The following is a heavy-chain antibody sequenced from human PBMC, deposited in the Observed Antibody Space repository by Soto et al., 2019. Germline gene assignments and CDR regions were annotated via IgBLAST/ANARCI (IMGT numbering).Heavy chain of an antibody. CDR3: ARDGTAAGTLDY. D-gene: IGHD6-13*01. V-gene: IGHV3-74*01. Sequence: GGSLRLSCAASGFTFSSYWMHWVRQAPGKGLVWVSRINSDGSSTHYADSVKGRFTISRDNAKNTLYLQMNSLRADDTAVYYCARDGTAAGTLDYWGQGTLVTVSS. CDR2: INSDGSST. CDR1: GFTFSSYW. J-gene: IGHJ4*02.